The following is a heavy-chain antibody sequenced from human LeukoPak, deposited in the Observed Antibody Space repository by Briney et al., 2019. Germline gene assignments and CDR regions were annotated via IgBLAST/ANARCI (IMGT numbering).Heavy chain of an antibody. CDR2: ISSSSYI. D-gene: IGHD2-21*02. J-gene: IGHJ4*02. V-gene: IGHV3-21*01. CDR1: GFTFSSYS. Sequence: PGGSLRLSCAASGFTFSSYSMNWVRQAPGKGLEWVSSISSSSYIYYADSVKGRFTISRDNAKNSLYLQMNSLRAEDTAVYYCAGCGGDCAVDYWGQGTLVTVSS. CDR3: AGCGGDCAVDY.